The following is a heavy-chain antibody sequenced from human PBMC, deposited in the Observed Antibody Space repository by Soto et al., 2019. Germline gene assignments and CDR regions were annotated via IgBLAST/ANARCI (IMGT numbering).Heavy chain of an antibody. Sequence: EVQLVESGGGLVEPGGSLRLSCSASGFTFSSAWMSWVRQAPGKGLEWVGRIKSKSDRGTTDYAAPVKGRFAISRDDSKKTVYLQMNSLNTEDTAMYYCITSVTPFQHWGQGALVTVSS. D-gene: IGHD4-17*01. CDR1: GFTFSSAW. CDR2: IKSKSDRGTT. J-gene: IGHJ1*01. CDR3: ITSVTPFQH. V-gene: IGHV3-15*01.